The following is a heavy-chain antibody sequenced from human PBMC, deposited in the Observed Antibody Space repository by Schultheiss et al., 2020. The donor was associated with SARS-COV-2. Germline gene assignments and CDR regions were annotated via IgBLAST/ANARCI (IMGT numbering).Heavy chain of an antibody. CDR1: GFTVSSNY. D-gene: IGHD1/OR15-1a*01. J-gene: IGHJ4*02. V-gene: IGHV3-30*03. CDR2: ISYDGSNK. CDR3: LRGFNSGNIDQYDY. Sequence: GGSLRLSCAASGFTVSSNYMSWVRQAPGKGLEWVAVISYDGSNKYYADSVKGRFTISRDNAKNTLYLQMNSLRAEDTAVYYCLRGFNSGNIDQYDYWGQGALVTVSS.